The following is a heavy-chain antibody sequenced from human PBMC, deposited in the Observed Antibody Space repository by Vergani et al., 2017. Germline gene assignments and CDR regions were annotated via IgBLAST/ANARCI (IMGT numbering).Heavy chain of an antibody. Sequence: QVQLQESGPGLVKPSETLSLMCAVSGFSIDNGYYWDWFRQPPGKGLEWIGSIYRTGRTHFNPSLSSRVTISLDTPNNHFSLRLNSLTAAPTSVYYCARQSGIVYDIFSGTQYFFDCLCQGTLLTVSS. CDR3: ARQSGIVYDIFSGTQYFFDC. V-gene: IGHV4-38-2*01. D-gene: IGHD3-9*01. J-gene: IGHJ4*02. CDR2: IYRTGRT. CDR1: GFSIDNGYY.